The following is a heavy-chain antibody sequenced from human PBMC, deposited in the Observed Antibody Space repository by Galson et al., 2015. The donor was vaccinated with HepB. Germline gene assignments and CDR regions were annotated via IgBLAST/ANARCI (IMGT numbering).Heavy chain of an antibody. V-gene: IGHV4-39*01. D-gene: IGHD3-9*01. CDR3: ARNPYDILTGYYPRLDMDV. J-gene: IGHJ6*03. Sequence: LSLTCTVSGGSISSSSYYWGWIRQPPGKGLEWIGSIYYSGSTYYNPSLKSRVTISVDTSKNQFSLKLSSVTAADTAVYYCARNPYDILTGYYPRLDMDVWGKGPRSPSP. CDR2: IYYSGST. CDR1: GGSISSSSYY.